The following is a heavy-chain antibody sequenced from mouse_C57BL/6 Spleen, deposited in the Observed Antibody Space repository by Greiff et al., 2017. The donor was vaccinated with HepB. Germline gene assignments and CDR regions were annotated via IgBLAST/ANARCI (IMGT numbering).Heavy chain of an antibody. V-gene: IGHV5-17*01. D-gene: IGHD5-1-1*01. CDR2: ISSGSSTI. Sequence: VQLKESGGGLVKPGGSLKLSCAASGFTFSDYGMHWVRQAPEKGLEWVAYISSGSSTIYYADTVKGRFTISRDNAKNTLFLQMTSLRSEDTAMYYCARRYLGDYYFDYWGQGTTLTVSS. J-gene: IGHJ2*01. CDR1: GFTFSDYG. CDR3: ARRYLGDYYFDY.